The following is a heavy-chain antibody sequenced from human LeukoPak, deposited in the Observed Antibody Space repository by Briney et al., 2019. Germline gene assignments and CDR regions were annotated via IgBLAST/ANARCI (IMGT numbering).Heavy chain of an antibody. CDR1: GFTFNNYE. V-gene: IGHV3-48*03. D-gene: IGHD1-14*01. CDR3: VRDRTTNTYDS. Sequence: GGSLRLSCAASGFTFNNYEMNWVRQAPGKGLEWISYISSRGGTIHYADSVKGRFTISRDNTKNSLYLQMNSLRAEDTAVYYRVRDRTTNTYDSWGQGTLVTVSS. CDR2: ISSRGGTI. J-gene: IGHJ4*02.